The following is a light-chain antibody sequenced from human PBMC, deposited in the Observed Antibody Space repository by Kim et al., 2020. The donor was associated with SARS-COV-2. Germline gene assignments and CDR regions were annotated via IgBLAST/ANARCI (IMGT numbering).Light chain of an antibody. V-gene: IGKV1-27*01. J-gene: IGKJ1*01. CDR3: QQYDSAPWT. CDR1: QDIANY. CDR2: AAS. Sequence: DIQMTQSPSSLSASVGDGVTITCRASQDIANYLAWYQQKPGKVPKLLVYAASALKSGVPSRFSGRRSGTDFTLTISNLQPEDVATYYCQQYDSAPWTFGQGTKVDIK.